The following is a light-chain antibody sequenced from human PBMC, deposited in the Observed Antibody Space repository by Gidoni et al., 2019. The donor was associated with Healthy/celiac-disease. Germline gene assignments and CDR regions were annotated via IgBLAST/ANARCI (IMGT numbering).Light chain of an antibody. J-gene: IGKJ4*01. CDR3: QQYGSSPLT. V-gene: IGKV3-20*01. CDR2: GAS. CDR1: QSVSSSY. Sequence: EIVLTQSTGTLSLSPGERATLSCRASQSVSSSYLAWYQQKPGQAPRRLIYGASSRATGIPERFSGSGSGTDFTLTISRLEPEDFAVYYCQQYGSSPLTFXGXTKVEIK.